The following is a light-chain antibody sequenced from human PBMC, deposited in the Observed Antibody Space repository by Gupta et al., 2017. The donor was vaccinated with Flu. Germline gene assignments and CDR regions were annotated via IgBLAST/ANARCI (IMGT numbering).Light chain of an antibody. J-gene: IGLJ2*01. CDR2: VNSDGSH. Sequence: QLVLTQSPSASASLGASVKLTCTLSSGHSSYAIAWHQQQPEKGPRYLMKVNSDGSHSKGDGIPDRFYGSSSGSARYLTISSLQSEEDAYYYCPNWGTGIGVFGGGTKLTVL. CDR3: PNWGTGIGV. CDR1: SGHSSYA. V-gene: IGLV4-69*01.